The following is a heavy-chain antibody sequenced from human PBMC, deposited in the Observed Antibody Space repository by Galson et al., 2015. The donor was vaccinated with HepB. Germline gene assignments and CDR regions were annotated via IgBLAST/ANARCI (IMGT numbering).Heavy chain of an antibody. Sequence: SLRLSCAASGFTFSSYSMNWVRQAPGKGLEWVSSISSSSYIYYADSVKGRFTISRDNAKNSLYLQMNSLRAEDTAVYYCARDNKAAAGYNYYYYYMDVWGKGTTVTVSS. V-gene: IGHV3-21*01. J-gene: IGHJ6*03. CDR2: ISSSSYI. D-gene: IGHD6-13*01. CDR3: ARDNKAAAGYNYYYYYMDV. CDR1: GFTFSSYS.